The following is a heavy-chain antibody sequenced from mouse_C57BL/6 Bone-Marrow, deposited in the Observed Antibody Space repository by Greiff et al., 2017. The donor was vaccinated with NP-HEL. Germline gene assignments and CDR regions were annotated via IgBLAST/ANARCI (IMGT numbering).Heavy chain of an antibody. V-gene: IGHV1-47*01. CDR3: ARGGNSWYYFDY. J-gene: IGHJ2*01. D-gene: IGHD2-1*01. Sequence: VQLQESGAELVKPGASVKMSCKASGYTFTTYPIAWVKQNHGKSLEWIGNFHPYNDDTEYNEKFKNKATLTVEQSSSTVYLELRRLTSDDSSVYNCARGGNSWYYFDYWGQGTTLTGSS. CDR1: GYTFTTYP. CDR2: FHPYNDDT.